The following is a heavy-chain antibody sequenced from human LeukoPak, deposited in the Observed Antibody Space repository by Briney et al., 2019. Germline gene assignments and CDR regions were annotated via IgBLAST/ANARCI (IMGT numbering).Heavy chain of an antibody. V-gene: IGHV1-2*02. CDR2: ISPNSGGT. CDR3: ATSSSSVTAMIGGHDAFDV. CDR1: GYTFTGYY. J-gene: IGHJ3*01. D-gene: IGHD3-16*01. Sequence: ASVKVSCKAAGYTFTGYYVHWVRQAPGQGLEWMGWISPNSGGTKYSPKFEGRVTLTRDTSIATAYMELSSLRSDDTAVFFCATSSSSVTAMIGGHDAFDVWGPGTVVTVSS.